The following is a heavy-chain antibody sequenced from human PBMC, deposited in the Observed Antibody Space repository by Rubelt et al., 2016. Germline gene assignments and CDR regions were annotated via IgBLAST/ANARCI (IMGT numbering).Heavy chain of an antibody. CDR2: ISGGSNTI. V-gene: IGHV3-48*04. J-gene: IGHJ5*02. CDR1: GFTFSTYG. CDR3: ARDRARGSAVTGFVRFDP. Sequence: EVQLVESGGGLVQPGGSLRLSCATSGFTFSTYGMNWVRQAPGTGLEWVSYISGGSNTIYYADLVKGRFTISRDTAKSSLYLPLNSLRAEDTAVYYCARDRARGSAVTGFVRFDPWGQGTLVTVSS. D-gene: IGHD6-19*01.